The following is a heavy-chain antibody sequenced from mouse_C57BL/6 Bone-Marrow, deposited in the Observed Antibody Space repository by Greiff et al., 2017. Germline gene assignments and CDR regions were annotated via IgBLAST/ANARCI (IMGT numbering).Heavy chain of an antibody. V-gene: IGHV14-4*01. J-gene: IGHJ2*01. D-gene: IGHD1-1*01. CDR2: IDPENGDT. Sequence: VHVKQSGAELVRPGASVKLSCTASGFNIKDDYMHWVKQRPEQGLEWIGWIDPENGDTEYASKFQGMSTITADTSANTAYLQLSSLTSEDTAVYDSTVTTVVATPYYFDYWGQGTTLTVSS. CDR3: TVTTVVATPYYFDY. CDR1: GFNIKDDY.